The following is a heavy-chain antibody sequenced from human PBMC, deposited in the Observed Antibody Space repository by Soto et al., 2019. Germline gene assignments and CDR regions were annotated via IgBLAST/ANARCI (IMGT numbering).Heavy chain of an antibody. D-gene: IGHD6-6*01. V-gene: IGHV4-30-4*01. CDR3: GRAYEYSSSSAGYYFDY. Sequence: QVQLQESGPGLVKPSQTLSLTCTVSGGSISSGDYYWSWIRQPPGKGLEWIGYIYYSGSTYYNPSLKSRVTISVDPTQNQFSLKLSSVTAADTAVYYCGRAYEYSSSSAGYYFDYWGQGILATVSS. J-gene: IGHJ4*02. CDR2: IYYSGST. CDR1: GGSISSGDYY.